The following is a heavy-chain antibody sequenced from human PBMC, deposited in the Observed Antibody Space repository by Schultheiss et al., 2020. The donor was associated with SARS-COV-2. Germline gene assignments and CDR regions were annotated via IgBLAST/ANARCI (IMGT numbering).Heavy chain of an antibody. D-gene: IGHD3-10*01. V-gene: IGHV3-49*03. J-gene: IGHJ4*02. CDR1: GFTFGDYA. CDR2: IRSKAYGGTT. CDR3: TREGSGRNGPASY. Sequence: GGSLSLSCTASGFTFGDYAMSWFRQAPGKGLEWVGFIRSKAYGGTTEYAASVKGRFTISRDDSKSIAYLQMNSLKTEDTAVYYCTREGSGRNGPASYWGQGTLVTVSS.